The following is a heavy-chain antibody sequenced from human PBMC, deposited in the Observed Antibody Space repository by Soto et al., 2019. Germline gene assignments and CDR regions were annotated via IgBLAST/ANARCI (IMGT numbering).Heavy chain of an antibody. D-gene: IGHD3-9*01. CDR1: GFTFSSYA. J-gene: IGHJ5*02. CDR3: AKDTGRYFDWLLHNWFDP. V-gene: IGHV3-23*01. Sequence: EVQLLESGGGLVQPGGSLRLSCAASGFTFSSYAMSWVRQAPGKGLEWVSAISGSGGSTYYADSVKGRFTISRDNSKNTLYLQMNSLRAEDTAVYYCAKDTGRYFDWLLHNWFDPWGQGTLVTVSS. CDR2: ISGSGGST.